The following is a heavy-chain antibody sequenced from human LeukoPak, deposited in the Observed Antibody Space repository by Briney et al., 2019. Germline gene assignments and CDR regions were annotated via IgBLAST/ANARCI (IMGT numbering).Heavy chain of an antibody. CDR1: GFTFSSYL. CDR2: IKQDGSEK. Sequence: GGSLRLSCAASGFTFSSYLMSWVRQAPGKGLEWVANIKQDGSEKYYVDSVKGRFTISRDNAKNSLYLQMNSLRAEDTAVYYCAGSLGAALYYFDYWGQGTLVTVSS. J-gene: IGHJ4*02. V-gene: IGHV3-7*03. D-gene: IGHD1-26*01. CDR3: AGSLGAALYYFDY.